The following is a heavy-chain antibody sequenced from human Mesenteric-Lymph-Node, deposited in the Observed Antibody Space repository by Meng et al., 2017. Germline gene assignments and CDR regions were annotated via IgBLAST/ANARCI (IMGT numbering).Heavy chain of an antibody. D-gene: IGHD6-6*01. CDR3: ARDFSPSIGGGKFDH. CDR2: ISAYNGGA. J-gene: IGHJ4*02. CDR1: GYTFTSYG. V-gene: IGHV1-18*01. Sequence: QVQLVQPGVEVKKPGASVKVSCKASGYTFTSYGISWVRQAPGQGLEWMGWISAYNGGADYARNFQGRVTLTRDKSINTAYLELSRLTSDDTAVYYCARDFSPSIGGGKFDHWGQGTLVTVSS.